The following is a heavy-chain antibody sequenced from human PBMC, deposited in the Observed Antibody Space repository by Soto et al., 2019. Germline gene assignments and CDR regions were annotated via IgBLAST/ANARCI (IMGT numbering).Heavy chain of an antibody. V-gene: IGHV5-51*01. D-gene: IGHD3-3*01. CDR2: IYPGDSDT. J-gene: IGHJ3*02. CDR1: GYNFTTYW. Sequence: GESLKISCKGSGYNFTTYWIGWVRQMPGKGLESMGIIYPGDSDTRYSPSFQGQVTISADKSISTAYLQWSSLKASDTAMYYCASALTTGVMALDIWGQGTMVTVSS. CDR3: ASALTTGVMALDI.